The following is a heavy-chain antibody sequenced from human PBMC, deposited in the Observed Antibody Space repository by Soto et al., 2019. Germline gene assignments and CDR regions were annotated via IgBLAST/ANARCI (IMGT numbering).Heavy chain of an antibody. CDR3: TRDHGYGYGMDV. CDR2: ITKSSKTI. Sequence: GGSLRLSCAASGFTFSTYSTNWVRQAPGKGLEWISYITKSSKTIYYADSVKGRFTISRDNAKNSLYLQMNSLRAEDTAVYYCTRDHGYGYGMDVWGQGTTVTVSS. D-gene: IGHD5-12*01. J-gene: IGHJ6*02. CDR1: GFTFSTYS. V-gene: IGHV3-48*01.